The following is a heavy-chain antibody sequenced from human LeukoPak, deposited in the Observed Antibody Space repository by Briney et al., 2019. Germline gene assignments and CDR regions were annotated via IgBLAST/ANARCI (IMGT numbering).Heavy chain of an antibody. J-gene: IGHJ4*02. CDR2: INPNSGGT. Sequence: ASVKVSCKASGYTFTGYYMHWVRQAPGQGLEWMGWINPNSGGTNYAQKFQGRVTMTRDTSISTAYMELSRLRSDDTAVYYCASVYYDILTGYYKTPFDYWGQGTLVTVSS. D-gene: IGHD3-9*01. CDR1: GYTFTGYY. V-gene: IGHV1-2*02. CDR3: ASVYYDILTGYYKTPFDY.